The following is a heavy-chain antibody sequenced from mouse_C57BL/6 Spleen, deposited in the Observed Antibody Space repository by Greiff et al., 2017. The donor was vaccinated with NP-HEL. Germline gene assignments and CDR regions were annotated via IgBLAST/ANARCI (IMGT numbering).Heavy chain of an antibody. J-gene: IGHJ4*01. Sequence: EVKLVESGGGLVKPGGSLKLSCAASGFTFSDYGMHWVRQAPEKGLEWVAYISSGSSTIYYVDTVKGRFTISRANAKNTLFLQMTSLRSEDTAMYYCARMVPYYAMDYWGQGTSVTVSS. CDR1: GFTFSDYG. V-gene: IGHV5-17*01. D-gene: IGHD1-1*02. CDR3: ARMVPYYAMDY. CDR2: ISSGSSTI.